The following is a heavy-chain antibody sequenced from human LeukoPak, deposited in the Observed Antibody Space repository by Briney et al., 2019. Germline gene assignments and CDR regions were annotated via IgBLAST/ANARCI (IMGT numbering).Heavy chain of an antibody. V-gene: IGHV3-74*01. CDR1: GFTFSSYW. D-gene: IGHD3-10*01. Sequence: GGSLRLSCAASGFTFSSYWMHWVRQAPGKGLVWVSRINSDGSSTSYADCVKGRFTISRDNAKNTLYLQMNSLRAEDTAVYYCASRIPGSGSYYFNWFDPWGQGTLVTVSS. CDR3: ASRIPGSGSYYFNWFDP. J-gene: IGHJ5*02. CDR2: INSDGSST.